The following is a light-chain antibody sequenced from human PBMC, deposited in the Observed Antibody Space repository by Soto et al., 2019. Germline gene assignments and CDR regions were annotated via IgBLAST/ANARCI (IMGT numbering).Light chain of an antibody. V-gene: IGLV2-14*01. CDR1: SSDVGGYNY. CDR3: SSYTSSSTFYV. Sequence: QSVLPHPASVSGSPGQSITISCTGTSSDVGGYNYVSWYQQHPGKAPKLMIYDVSNRPSGVSNRFSGSKSGNTASLTISGLQAEDEADYYCSSYTSSSTFYVFGTGTKVTVL. CDR2: DVS. J-gene: IGLJ1*01.